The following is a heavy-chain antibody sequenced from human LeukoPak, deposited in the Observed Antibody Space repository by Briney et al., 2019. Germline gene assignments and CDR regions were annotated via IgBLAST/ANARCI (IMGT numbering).Heavy chain of an antibody. CDR3: AREGGSYYRGYKYNWSDP. D-gene: IGHD1-26*01. J-gene: IGHJ5*02. CDR1: GGSISSYY. Sequence: SETLSLTCTVSGGSISSYYWSWIRQPAGKGLEWIGRIYTCGSTNYNPSLKSRVTMSVDTSKNQFSLKLSSVTAADTAVYYCAREGGSYYRGYKYNWSDPWGQGTLVTVSS. CDR2: IYTCGST. V-gene: IGHV4-4*07.